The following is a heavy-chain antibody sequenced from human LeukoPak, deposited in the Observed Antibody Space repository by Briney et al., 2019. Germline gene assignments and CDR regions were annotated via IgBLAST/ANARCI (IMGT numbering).Heavy chain of an antibody. D-gene: IGHD3-16*01. CDR3: ARGGGRSLDY. J-gene: IGHJ4*02. Sequence: SSETLSLTCTVSGGSISSYYWSWIRQPPGKGLEWIGYIYHSGSTYYNPSLKSRVTISVDRSKNQFSLKLSSVTAADTAVYYCARGGGRSLDYWGQGTLVTVSS. CDR2: IYHSGST. V-gene: IGHV4-59*12. CDR1: GGSISSYY.